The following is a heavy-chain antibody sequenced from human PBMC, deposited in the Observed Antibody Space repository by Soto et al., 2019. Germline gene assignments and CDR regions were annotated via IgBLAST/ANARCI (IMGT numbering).Heavy chain of an antibody. CDR3: ARDNYGDTYYFDY. Sequence: PSETLSLTCTVSGGSISSSSYYWGWIRQPPGKGLEWIRYIYYSGSTYYNPSLKSRVTISVDTSKNQFSLKLSSVTATDTAVYYCARDNYGDTYYFDYWGQGTLVTVSS. J-gene: IGHJ4*02. CDR1: GGSISSSSYY. D-gene: IGHD4-17*01. V-gene: IGHV4-30-4*08. CDR2: IYYSGST.